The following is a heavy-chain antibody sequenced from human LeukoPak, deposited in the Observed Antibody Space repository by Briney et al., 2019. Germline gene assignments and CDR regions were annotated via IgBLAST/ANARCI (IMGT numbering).Heavy chain of an antibody. D-gene: IGHD3-10*01. Sequence: PSETLSLTCTVSGGSTSTYYWSWVRQPAGKGLEWIGRIYTTGSTNYNPSLKSRVTMSVDTSKNQFSLKLSSVAAADTAIYYCARLSNDGSGSYDYWGQGTLVTVSS. CDR3: ARLSNDGSGSYDY. CDR2: IYTTGST. J-gene: IGHJ4*02. V-gene: IGHV4-4*07. CDR1: GGSTSTYY.